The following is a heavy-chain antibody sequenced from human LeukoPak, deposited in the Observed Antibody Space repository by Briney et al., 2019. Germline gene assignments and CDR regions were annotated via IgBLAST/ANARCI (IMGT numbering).Heavy chain of an antibody. V-gene: IGHV4-30-4*01. J-gene: IGHJ5*02. CDR1: GGSISSGDYY. CDR2: ISHSGGT. CDR3: ARHRSGDWFDP. D-gene: IGHD7-27*01. Sequence: SETLSLTCTVSGGSISSGDYYWSWIRQPPGKGLEWIAYISHSGGTYYNPSLKSRATISVDTSKNQFSLKLSSVTAADTAVYYCARHRSGDWFDPWGQGTLVTVSS.